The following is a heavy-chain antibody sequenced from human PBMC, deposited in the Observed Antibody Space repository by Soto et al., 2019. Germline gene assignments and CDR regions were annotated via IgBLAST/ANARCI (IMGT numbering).Heavy chain of an antibody. Sequence: GGSLRLSCAASGFTFNNAWMNWVRQAPGKGLQWVGRIKSKTAGGTTDYAAPVKGRFTISRDDSKNTVYLQMNSLKSEDTAVYYCTTASYYYDTSGPYAFDYWGQGTLVTVSS. CDR3: TTASYYYDTSGPYAFDY. CDR2: IKSKTAGGTT. D-gene: IGHD3-22*01. CDR1: GFTFNNAW. J-gene: IGHJ4*02. V-gene: IGHV3-15*07.